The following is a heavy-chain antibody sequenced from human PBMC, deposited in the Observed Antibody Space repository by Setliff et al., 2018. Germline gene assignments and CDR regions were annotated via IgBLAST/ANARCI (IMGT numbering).Heavy chain of an antibody. D-gene: IGHD2-2*01. CDR2: IYYSGST. CDR3: ARAGEGPAALHYYYYMDV. J-gene: IGHJ6*03. Sequence: PSETLSLTCTVSGGSINSGGYYWSWIRQHPGKGLEWIGYIYYSGSTDYNPSLKSRVTISVDTSKNQFSLKLSSVTAADTAVYYCARAGEGPAALHYYYYMDVWGKGTTVTVSS. CDR1: GGSINSGGYY. V-gene: IGHV4-31*03.